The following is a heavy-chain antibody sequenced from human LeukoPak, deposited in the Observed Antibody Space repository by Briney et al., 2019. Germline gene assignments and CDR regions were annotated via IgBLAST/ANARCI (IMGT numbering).Heavy chain of an antibody. CDR2: INPSGGST. CDR1: GGTFSSYA. V-gene: IGHV1-46*01. CDR3: ARGGIVVVIRHGYDY. Sequence: ASVKVSCKASGGTFSSYAISWVRQAPGQGLEWMGIINPSGGSTSYAQKFQGRVTMTRDTSTSTVYMGLSSLRSEDTAVYYCARGGIVVVIRHGYDYWGQGTLVTVSS. J-gene: IGHJ4*02. D-gene: IGHD3-22*01.